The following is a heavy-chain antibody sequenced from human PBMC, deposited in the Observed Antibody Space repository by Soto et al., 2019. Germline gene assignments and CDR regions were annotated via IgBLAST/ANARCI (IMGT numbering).Heavy chain of an antibody. CDR1: GFTLSSYG. D-gene: IGHD3-10*01. V-gene: IGHV3-30*03. J-gene: IGHJ6*02. Sequence: GGSLRLSCVASGFTLSSYGMHWVRQAPGKGLEWVAIISYDGSNTYYADSVKGRFTISRDNSKNTLYLQMNSLRAEDTAVYYCARDTYYYGSGSYEYGMDVWGQGTTVTVSS. CDR2: ISYDGSNT. CDR3: ARDTYYYGSGSYEYGMDV.